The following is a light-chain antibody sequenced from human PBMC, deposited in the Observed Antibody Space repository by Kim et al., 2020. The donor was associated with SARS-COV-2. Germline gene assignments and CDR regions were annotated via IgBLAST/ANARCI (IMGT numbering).Light chain of an antibody. CDR2: AAS. CDR3: QQLWNYPIT. V-gene: IGKV1-9*01. J-gene: IGKJ5*01. CDR1: QSISTH. Sequence: ASVGDRVTITCRASQSISTHLAWFQQKPGQVPKLLIYAASTLQSGVPPRFSGSGSGTDFTLTVSSLQPEDFATYYCQQLWNYPITFGQGTRLEIK.